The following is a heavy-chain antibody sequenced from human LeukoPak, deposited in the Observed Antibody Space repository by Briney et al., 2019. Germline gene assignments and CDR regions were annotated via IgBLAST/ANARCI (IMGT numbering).Heavy chain of an antibody. D-gene: IGHD3-22*01. J-gene: IGHJ5*02. Sequence: PGGSLRLSCAASGFTFSIYSMNWVRQAPGKGLEWVSSITGTSTYIYYADSVKGRFTISRDNAKNSLYLQMNSLRAEDTAVYYCAREGGYDSSGYYYRWGQGTLVTVSS. CDR2: ITGTSTYI. V-gene: IGHV3-21*01. CDR3: AREGGYDSSGYYYR. CDR1: GFTFSIYS.